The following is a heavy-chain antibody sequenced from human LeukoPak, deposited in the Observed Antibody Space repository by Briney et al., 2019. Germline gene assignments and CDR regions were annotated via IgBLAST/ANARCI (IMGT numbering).Heavy chain of an antibody. CDR1: GGSISSSSYY. V-gene: IGHV4-39*02. D-gene: IGHD6-6*01. J-gene: IGHJ4*02. Sequence: PSETLSLTCTVSGGSISSSSYYWGWIRQPPGRGLEWIGSIHYSETTYYNPSLKSRVTISVDTSKNHFSLKLSSVTAADTAVYYCAREFALYSSSSRQPLDYWGQGTLVTVSS. CDR2: IHYSETT. CDR3: AREFALYSSSSRQPLDY.